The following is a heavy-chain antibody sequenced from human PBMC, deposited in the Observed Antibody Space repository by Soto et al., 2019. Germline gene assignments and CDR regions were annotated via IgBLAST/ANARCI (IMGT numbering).Heavy chain of an antibody. D-gene: IGHD6-19*01. J-gene: IGHJ4*02. CDR2: ISYDGSNK. V-gene: IGHV3-30*18. CDR3: AKDRGWSSADLDY. CDR1: GFTFSSFG. Sequence: GGSLRLSCAASGFTFSSFGMHWVRQAPGKGLEWVALISYDGSNKYYADSVKGRFTISRDKSKNTLYLQMNGLRAEDTAVYYCAKDRGWSSADLDYWGQGTLVTVSS.